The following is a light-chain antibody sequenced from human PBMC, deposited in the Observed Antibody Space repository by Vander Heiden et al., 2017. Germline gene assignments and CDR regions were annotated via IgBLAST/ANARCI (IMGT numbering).Light chain of an antibody. CDR1: QSIRNY. J-gene: IGKJ1*01. Sequence: DIQMTQSPTSLSASVGDRVTITCRASQSIRNYLNWYQQKPGKAPKLLIYAASSLQTGVPSRFSGSGSGTDFTLTISSLQPEDFETYDCQHKVTFGQGTKVXIK. CDR2: AAS. CDR3: QHKVT. V-gene: IGKV1-39*01.